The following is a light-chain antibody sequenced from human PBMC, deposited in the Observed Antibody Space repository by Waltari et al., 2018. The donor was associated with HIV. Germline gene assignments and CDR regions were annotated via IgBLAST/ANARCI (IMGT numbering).Light chain of an antibody. Sequence: QSALTQPASVSGSPGQSITISCTGTNNDVGGYNYVSWYQQHPGKAPKLMIYDVSNRPSGVSNLFSGSKSGNTASLTISGLQAEDEADYYCSSYTSSSTRVFGGGTKLTVL. V-gene: IGLV2-14*03. CDR3: SSYTSSSTRV. CDR1: NNDVGGYNY. J-gene: IGLJ3*02. CDR2: DVS.